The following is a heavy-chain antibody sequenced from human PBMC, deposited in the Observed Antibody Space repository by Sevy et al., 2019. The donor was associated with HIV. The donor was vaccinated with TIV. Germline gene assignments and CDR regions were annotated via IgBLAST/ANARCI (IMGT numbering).Heavy chain of an antibody. CDR3: AREGTLVTMII. CDR2: INPHSGNT. CDR1: GYTFTNHG. V-gene: IGHV1-18*01. D-gene: IGHD3-22*01. J-gene: IGHJ4*02. Sequence: ASVKVSCKASGYTFTNHGISWVRQAPGQGLEWMGWINPHSGNTKYAQKLQGRVTMTTDTSTNTAYMEVRSLRSDDTAVYYCAREGTLVTMIIWGQGTLVTVSS.